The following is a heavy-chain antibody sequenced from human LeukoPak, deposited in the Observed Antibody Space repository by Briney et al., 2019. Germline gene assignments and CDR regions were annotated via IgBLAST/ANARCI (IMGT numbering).Heavy chain of an antibody. CDR3: ARGAPYYDILTGYLYYFDY. CDR1: GGSLSSGSYY. V-gene: IGHV4-61*01. Sequence: SETLSLTCTVSGGSLSSGSYYWSWIRQPPGKGLEWIGYIYYSGSTNYNPSLKSRVTISVDTSKNQFSLKLSSVTAADTAVYYCARGAPYYDILTGYLYYFDYWGQGTLVTVSS. D-gene: IGHD3-9*01. CDR2: IYYSGST. J-gene: IGHJ4*02.